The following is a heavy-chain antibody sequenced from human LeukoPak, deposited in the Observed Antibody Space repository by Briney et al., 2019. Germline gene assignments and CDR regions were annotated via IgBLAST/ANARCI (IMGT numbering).Heavy chain of an antibody. J-gene: IGHJ5*02. CDR2: IYTSGST. CDR1: GGSISSYH. D-gene: IGHD6-13*01. Sequence: SETLSLTCTVSGGSISSYHWSWIRQPPGKGLEWIGYIYTSGSTNYNPSLKSRVTISVDTSKNQFSLKLSSVTAADTAVYYCASSIAAAGTWNWFDPWGQGTLVTVSS. CDR3: ASSIAAAGTWNWFDP. V-gene: IGHV4-4*09.